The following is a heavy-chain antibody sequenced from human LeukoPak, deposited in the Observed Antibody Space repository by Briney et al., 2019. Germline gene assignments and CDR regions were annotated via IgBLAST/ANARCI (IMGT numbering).Heavy chain of an antibody. CDR2: IYYSGST. D-gene: IGHD2-2*01. CDR3: ARGKFYCSSTSCSSDAFDI. J-gene: IGHJ3*02. CDR1: GGSISSYY. Sequence: SETLSLTCTVSGGSISSYYWSRIRQPPGKGLEWIGYIYYSGSTNYNPSLKSRVTISVDTSKIQFSLKLSSVTAADTAVYYCARGKFYCSSTSCSSDAFDIWGQGTMVTVSS. V-gene: IGHV4-59*01.